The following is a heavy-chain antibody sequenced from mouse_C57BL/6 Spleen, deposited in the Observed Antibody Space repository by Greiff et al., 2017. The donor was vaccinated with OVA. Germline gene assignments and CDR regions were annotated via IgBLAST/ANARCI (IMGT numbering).Heavy chain of an antibody. V-gene: IGHV1-26*01. CDR1: GYTFPDYY. J-gene: IGHJ2*01. CDR3: ARGTTVVGNYIDY. CDR2: INHNNGGT. D-gene: IGHD1-1*01. Sequence: EVQLQQSGPELVKPGASVKISCKASGYTFPDYYMTWFNQSHGKSLEWLGDINHNNGGTSYIQNFKGKATLTVDKSSSTAYMELRSLTSEDSAVYYCARGTTVVGNYIDYWGQGTTLTVSS.